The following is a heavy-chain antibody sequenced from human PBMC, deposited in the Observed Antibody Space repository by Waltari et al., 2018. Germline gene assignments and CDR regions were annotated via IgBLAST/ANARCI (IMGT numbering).Heavy chain of an antibody. Sequence: QVQLVESGGGVVQPGRSLRLSCAASGFTFSSYAMHWVRQAPGKGLEWVAVISYDGSNKYYADSVKGRFTISRDNSKNTLYLQMNSLRAEDTAVYYCARGPGSGSYFDYWGQGTLVTVSS. V-gene: IGHV3-30-3*01. D-gene: IGHD3-10*01. CDR1: GFTFSSYA. CDR3: ARGPGSGSYFDY. J-gene: IGHJ4*02. CDR2: ISYDGSNK.